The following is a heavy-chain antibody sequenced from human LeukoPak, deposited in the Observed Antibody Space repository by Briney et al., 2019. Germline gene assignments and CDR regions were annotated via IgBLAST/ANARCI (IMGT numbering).Heavy chain of an antibody. J-gene: IGHJ3*02. D-gene: IGHD5-24*01. V-gene: IGHV5-51*01. Sequence: HGESLKISCKGSGYSFTSYWIGWVRQMPGKGLEWMGIIYPGDSDTRYSPSFQGQVTISADKSISTAYLQWSSLKASDTVMYYCASHLSDGYNYSDAFDIWGQGTMVTVSS. CDR3: ASHLSDGYNYSDAFDI. CDR2: IYPGDSDT. CDR1: GYSFTSYW.